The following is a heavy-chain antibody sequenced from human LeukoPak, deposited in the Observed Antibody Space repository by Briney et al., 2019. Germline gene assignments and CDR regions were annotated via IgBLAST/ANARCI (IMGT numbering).Heavy chain of an antibody. CDR3: AKDPNGDYVGAFDF. CDR1: GLTFSNYA. CDR2: IFASGGDT. D-gene: IGHD4-17*01. Sequence: GGSLRLSCAASGLTFSNYAMMWVRQAPGKGLEWVSAIFASGGDTRYADSVRGRFTISRDNSRNTLFLQMNSLTADDTAVYYCAKDPNGDYVGAFDFWGQGTMVTVSS. V-gene: IGHV3-23*01. J-gene: IGHJ3*01.